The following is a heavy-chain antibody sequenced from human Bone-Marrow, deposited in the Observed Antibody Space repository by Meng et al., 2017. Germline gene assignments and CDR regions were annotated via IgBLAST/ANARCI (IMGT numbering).Heavy chain of an antibody. CDR1: GYSFTSYW. V-gene: IGHV5-51*01. D-gene: IGHD6-13*01. J-gene: IGHJ4*02. CDR3: ARRVAAADHIFDY. Sequence: KVSCKGSGYSFTSYWIGWLRQMPGKGLEWMGIIYPGDSDTRYSPSFQGQVTISADKSISTAYLQWSSLKASDTAMYYCARRVAAADHIFDYWGQGTLVTVSS. CDR2: IYPGDSDT.